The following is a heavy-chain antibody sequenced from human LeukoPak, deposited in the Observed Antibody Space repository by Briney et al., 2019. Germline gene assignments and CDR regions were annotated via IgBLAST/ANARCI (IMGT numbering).Heavy chain of an antibody. D-gene: IGHD3-10*01. Sequence: PGGSLRLSCAASGFTFGDYWMSWVRQAPGKGLEWVANIKEDASEKYSVDSVKGRFTISRDNTKNSLYLQMNSLRVEDTAVYYCTRFIRGVTQSSYDPWGQGTLVTVSS. CDR1: GFTFGDYW. CDR2: IKEDASEK. J-gene: IGHJ5*02. V-gene: IGHV3-7*01. CDR3: TRFIRGVTQSSYDP.